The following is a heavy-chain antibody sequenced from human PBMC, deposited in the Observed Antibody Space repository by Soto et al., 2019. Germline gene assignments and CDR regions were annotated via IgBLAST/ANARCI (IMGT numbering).Heavy chain of an antibody. CDR2: ISSSSSYI. V-gene: IGHV3-21*01. CDR1: GFTFSSYS. D-gene: IGHD3-9*01. J-gene: IGHJ4*02. Sequence: GGSLRLSCAASGFTFSSYSMNWVRQAPGKGLEWVSSISSSSSYIYYADSVKGRFTISRDNAKNSLYLQMNSLRAEDTAVYYCARGSDYDILTGHFDYWGQGTLVTVSS. CDR3: ARGSDYDILTGHFDY.